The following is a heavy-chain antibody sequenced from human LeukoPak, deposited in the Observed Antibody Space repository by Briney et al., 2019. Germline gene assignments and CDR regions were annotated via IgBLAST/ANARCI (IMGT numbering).Heavy chain of an antibody. CDR1: GYTFTGYY. V-gene: IGHV1-2*02. CDR3: ARAPIAAAGRGRFDY. J-gene: IGHJ4*02. CDR2: INPNSGGT. Sequence: GASVKVSCKASGYTFTGYYMHWVRQTPGQGLEWMGWINPNSGGTNYAQKFQGRVTMTRDTSISTAYMELSRLRSDDTAVYYCARAPIAAAGRGRFDYWGQGTLVTVSS. D-gene: IGHD6-13*01.